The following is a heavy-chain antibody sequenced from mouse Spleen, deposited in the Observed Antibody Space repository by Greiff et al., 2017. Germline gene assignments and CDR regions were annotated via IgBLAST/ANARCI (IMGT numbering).Heavy chain of an antibody. CDR1: GFTFSDYG. Sequence: EVKVVESGGGLVKPGGALKLSCAASGFTFSDYGMHWVRQAPEKGLEWVAYISSGSSTIYYADTVKGRFTISRDNAKNTLFLQMTSLRSEDTAMYYCAMIYYDYDGFAYWGQGTLVTVSA. CDR2: ISSGSSTI. J-gene: IGHJ3*01. CDR3: AMIYYDYDGFAY. V-gene: IGHV5-17*01. D-gene: IGHD2-4*01.